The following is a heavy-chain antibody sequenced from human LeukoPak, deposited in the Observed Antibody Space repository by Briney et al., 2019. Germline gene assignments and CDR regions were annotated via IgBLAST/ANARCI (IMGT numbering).Heavy chain of an antibody. CDR2: IYTSGST. V-gene: IGHV4-61*02. CDR3: ARGLWFGDENPPYFDY. Sequence: SSETLSLTCTVSGGSISSSNYYWNWIRQPAGKGLEWIGRIYTSGSTNYNPSLKSRVTISVDTSKNQFSLKLSSVTAADTAVYYCARGLWFGDENPPYFDYWGQGTLVTVS. J-gene: IGHJ4*02. CDR1: GGSISSSNYY. D-gene: IGHD3-10*01.